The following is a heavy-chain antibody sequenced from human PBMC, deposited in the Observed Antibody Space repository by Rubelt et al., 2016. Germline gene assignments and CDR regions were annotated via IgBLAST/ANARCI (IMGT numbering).Heavy chain of an antibody. CDR2: INAGHGNT. CDR3: AGFALPAVTTAYYYYALDV. D-gene: IGHD6-19*01. J-gene: IGHJ6*02. CDR1: GYTFTSYA. V-gene: IGHV1-3*01. Sequence: QVQLVQSGAEVKKPGASVNVSCKASGYTFTSYAMHWVRQAPGQRLAWMGWINAGHGNTKYSQKFQGRGRVTSETAACKAEMELSRLRAEAAAAYYWAGFALPAVTTAYYYYALDVWGQGTTVTVSS.